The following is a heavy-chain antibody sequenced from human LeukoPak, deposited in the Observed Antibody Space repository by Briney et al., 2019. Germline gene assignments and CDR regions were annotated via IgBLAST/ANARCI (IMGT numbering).Heavy chain of an antibody. Sequence: PGGSLRLSWTASKFTFSNYGMQWVRQAPGKGLEWVAVISSDGGTKYYADSVKGRFTLSRDNSRNTLDLQMNSLGPEDTAVYYCAKEYDSGGYGAYFDYWGQGTLVTVSS. J-gene: IGHJ4*02. D-gene: IGHD3-10*01. V-gene: IGHV3-30*18. CDR3: AKEYDSGGYGAYFDY. CDR2: ISSDGGTK. CDR1: KFTFSNYG.